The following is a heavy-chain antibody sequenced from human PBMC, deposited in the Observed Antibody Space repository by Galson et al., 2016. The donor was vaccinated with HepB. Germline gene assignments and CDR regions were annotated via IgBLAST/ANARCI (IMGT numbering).Heavy chain of an antibody. Sequence: TLSLTCTVSGGSASSANYHWSWIRQPPGKALEWLALINWNDEKPYSPSLKTRLTITKDTSKNQVVLKMTNMDSVDTATYYCARWLEGGGGEWFDTWGQGTLVTVSS. V-gene: IGHV2-5*08. CDR3: ARWLEGGGGEWFDT. CDR2: INWNDEK. CDR1: GGSASSANYH. J-gene: IGHJ5*02. D-gene: IGHD3-16*01.